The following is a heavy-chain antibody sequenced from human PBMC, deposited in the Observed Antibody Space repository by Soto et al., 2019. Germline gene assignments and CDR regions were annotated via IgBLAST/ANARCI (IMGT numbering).Heavy chain of an antibody. CDR2: ISGSGGST. CDR3: TKAGAGGGATHY. V-gene: IGHV3-23*01. D-gene: IGHD1-26*01. CDR1: GFTFSSYA. J-gene: IGHJ4*02. Sequence: GGSLRLSCAASGFTFSSYAMSWVRQAPGKGLEWVSAISGSGGSTYYADSVKGRFTISRDNSKNTLYLQMNSLRAEDTAVYYWTKAGAGGGATHYWGQGTLVTVSS.